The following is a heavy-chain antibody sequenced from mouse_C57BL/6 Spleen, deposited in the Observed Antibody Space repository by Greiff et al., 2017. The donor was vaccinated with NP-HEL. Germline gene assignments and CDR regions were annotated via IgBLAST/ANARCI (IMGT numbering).Heavy chain of an antibody. Sequence: VQLQQPGAELVKPGASVKLSCKASGYTFTSYWMQWVKQRPGQGLEWIGEIDPSDSYTNYNQKFKGKATLTVDTSSSTAYMQLSSLTSEDAAVYYCARRYWAYYFDYWGQGTTLTVSS. D-gene: IGHD4-1*01. CDR3: ARRYWAYYFDY. CDR1: GYTFTSYW. J-gene: IGHJ2*01. V-gene: IGHV1-50*01. CDR2: IDPSDSYT.